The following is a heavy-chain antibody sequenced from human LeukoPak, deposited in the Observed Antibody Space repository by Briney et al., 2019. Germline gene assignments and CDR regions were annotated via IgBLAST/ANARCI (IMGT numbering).Heavy chain of an antibody. CDR2: INPSGGST. CDR3: AYVEMATMSPGVAEYFQH. J-gene: IGHJ1*01. V-gene: IGHV1-46*03. D-gene: IGHD5-24*01. CDR1: GYTFTSYY. Sequence: ASVKVSCKASGYTFTSYYMHWVRQAPGQGLEWMGIINPSGGSTSYAQKFQGRVTMTRDTSTSTVYMELSSLRSEDTAVYYCAYVEMATMSPGVAEYFQHWGQGTLVTVSS.